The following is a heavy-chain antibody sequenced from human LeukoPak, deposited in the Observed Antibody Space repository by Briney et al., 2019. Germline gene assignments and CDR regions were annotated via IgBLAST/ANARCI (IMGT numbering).Heavy chain of an antibody. D-gene: IGHD2-15*01. CDR1: GGSFSGYY. CDR3: SGYDCSGGSCYRYYYYGMDV. J-gene: IGHJ6*02. V-gene: IGHV4-34*01. CDR2: INHSGST. Sequence: SETLSLTCAVYGGSFSGYYWSWIRQPPGKGLEWIGEINHSGSTNYNPSLKSRVTISVDTSKNQFSLKLSSMTAADTAVYYCSGYDCSGGSCYRYYYYGMDVWGQGTTVTVSS.